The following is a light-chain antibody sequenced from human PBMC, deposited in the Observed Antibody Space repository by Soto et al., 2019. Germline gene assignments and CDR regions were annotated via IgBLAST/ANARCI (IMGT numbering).Light chain of an antibody. J-gene: IGKJ1*01. V-gene: IGKV1-5*03. Sequence: DIEMTQSPSTLSASVGDRVTITCRASQGISGWLAWYQQKPGKAPKLLIYKASTLETGVPSWFSGSGSGTEFTLTISSLQPDDFATYYCQQYDSYSRTFGQGTKVESK. CDR2: KAS. CDR3: QQYDSYSRT. CDR1: QGISGW.